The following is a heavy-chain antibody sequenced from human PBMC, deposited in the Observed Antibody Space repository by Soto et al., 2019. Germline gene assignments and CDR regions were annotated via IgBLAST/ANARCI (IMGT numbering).Heavy chain of an antibody. J-gene: IGHJ3*01. CDR3: ARVCGGDCGNAFDV. D-gene: IGHD2-21*02. CDR1: GFTFSAYV. V-gene: IGHV3-33*05. Sequence: QVQLVESGGGVVQPGRSLRLSCAASGFTFSAYVIHWVRQAPGKGLEWVATISFDSRDKLYVDSMNGRLTISRENSSNTVYLQMDSLRAEDTAVYHCARVCGGDCGNAFDVWGQGTVVAVSP. CDR2: ISFDSRDK.